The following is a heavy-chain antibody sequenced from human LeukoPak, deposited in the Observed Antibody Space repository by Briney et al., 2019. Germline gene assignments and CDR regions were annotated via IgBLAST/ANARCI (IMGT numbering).Heavy chain of an antibody. J-gene: IGHJ4*02. Sequence: GGSLRLSCAASGFTFSSYSMNWVRQAPGKGLEWVSSISSSSSYIYYADSVMGRFTISRDNSKNTLYLQMNSLRAEDTAVYYCAKDVLSGTYYYFDQWGQGTLVTVSS. CDR2: ISSSSSYI. CDR3: AKDVLSGTYYYFDQ. D-gene: IGHD1-26*01. V-gene: IGHV3-21*04. CDR1: GFTFSSYS.